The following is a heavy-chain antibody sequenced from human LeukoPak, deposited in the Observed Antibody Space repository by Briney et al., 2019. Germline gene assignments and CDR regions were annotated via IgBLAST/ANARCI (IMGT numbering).Heavy chain of an antibody. CDR1: GGSFSGYY. Sequence: PAETLSLTCAVYGGSFSGYYLSWIRQPPGKGLEWIGEINHSGSTNYNPSLMSRVTISVDTSKSQFSLKLSSVTAADTAVYYCARHGVVVVLAALGAADYYYYYGMDVWGQGTTVTVSS. D-gene: IGHD2-2*01. CDR3: ARHGVVVVLAALGAADYYYYYGMDV. CDR2: INHSGST. V-gene: IGHV4-34*01. J-gene: IGHJ6*02.